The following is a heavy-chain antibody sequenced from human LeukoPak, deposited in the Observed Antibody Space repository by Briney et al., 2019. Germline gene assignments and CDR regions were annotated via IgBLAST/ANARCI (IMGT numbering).Heavy chain of an antibody. CDR1: GGSISSSSAY. D-gene: IGHD5-18*01. V-gene: IGHV4-39*01. Sequence: SETLSLTCTVSGGSISSSSAYWGWIRQPPGKGLEWIGSIYYSKNTYYNPSLKSRVTISADTSKNQFSLTLGSVSATDTAVYYCVSPRGFSHGYFDYWGQGTLVTVSS. CDR3: VSPRGFSHGYFDY. J-gene: IGHJ4*02. CDR2: IYYSKNT.